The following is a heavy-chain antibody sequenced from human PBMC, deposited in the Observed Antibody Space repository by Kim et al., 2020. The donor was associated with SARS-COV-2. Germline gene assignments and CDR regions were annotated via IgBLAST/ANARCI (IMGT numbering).Heavy chain of an antibody. Sequence: GGSLRLSCAASGFTFSSYWMSWVRQAPGKGLEWVANIKQDGSEKYYVDSVKGRFTISRDNAKNSLYLQMNSLRAEDTAVYYCARVGSGWLYKFTTYYGMDVWGQGTTVTVSS. J-gene: IGHJ6*02. V-gene: IGHV3-7*03. CDR3: ARVGSGWLYKFTTYYGMDV. D-gene: IGHD2-15*01. CDR1: GFTFSSYW. CDR2: IKQDGSEK.